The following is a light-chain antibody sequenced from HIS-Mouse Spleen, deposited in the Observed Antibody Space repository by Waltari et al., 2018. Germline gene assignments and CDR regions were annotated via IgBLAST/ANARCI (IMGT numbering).Light chain of an antibody. V-gene: IGLV2-14*01. J-gene: IGLJ3*02. Sequence: QSALTQPASVSGSPGKSITISCTGTTSDVGGYNYFPWYQQHPGKAPKLMIYEVSNRPSGVSNRFSGSKSGNTASLTISGLQAEDEADYYCSSYTSSSTWVFGGGTKLTVL. CDR3: SSYTSSSTWV. CDR2: EVS. CDR1: TSDVGGYNY.